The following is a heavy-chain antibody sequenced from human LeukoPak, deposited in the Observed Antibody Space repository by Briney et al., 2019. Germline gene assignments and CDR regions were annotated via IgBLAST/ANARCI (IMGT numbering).Heavy chain of an antibody. Sequence: GGSLRLSCAVSGFSVNSNYMSWVRQAPGKGLEWVSILYGGGTTKYAESVKGRFTISRDNSKNTLYPQMNSLRAVDTAVYYCARESRSGPGNFWGQGTLVTVSS. CDR2: LYGGGTT. V-gene: IGHV3-53*01. J-gene: IGHJ4*02. D-gene: IGHD6-19*01. CDR3: ARESRSGPGNF. CDR1: GFSVNSNY.